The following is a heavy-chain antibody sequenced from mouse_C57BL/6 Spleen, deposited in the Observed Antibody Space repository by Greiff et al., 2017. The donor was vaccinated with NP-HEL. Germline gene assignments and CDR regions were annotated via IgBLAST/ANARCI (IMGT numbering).Heavy chain of an antibody. Sequence: EVKLMESGGGLVKPGGSLKLSCAASGFTFSSYAMSWVRQTPEKRLEWVATISDGGSYTYYPDNVKGRFTISRDNAKNNLYLQMSHLKSEDTAMYYCARDGGDGYWFAYWGQGTLVTVSA. CDR2: ISDGGSYT. CDR1: GFTFSSYA. J-gene: IGHJ3*01. CDR3: ARDGGDGYWFAY. V-gene: IGHV5-4*01. D-gene: IGHD2-3*01.